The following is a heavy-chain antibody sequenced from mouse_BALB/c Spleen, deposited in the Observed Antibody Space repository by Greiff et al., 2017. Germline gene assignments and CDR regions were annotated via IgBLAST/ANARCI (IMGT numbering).Heavy chain of an antibody. D-gene: IGHD2-10*02. CDR1: GYSITSDYA. J-gene: IGHJ4*01. V-gene: IGHV3-2*02. CDR3: ARKGYGNYEMDY. Sequence: EVQRVESGPGLVKPSQSLSLTCTVTGYSITSDYAWNWIRQFPGNKLEWMGYISYSGSTSYNPSLKSRISITRDTSKNQFFLQLNSVTTEDTATYYCARKGYGNYEMDYWGQGTSVTVSS. CDR2: ISYSGST.